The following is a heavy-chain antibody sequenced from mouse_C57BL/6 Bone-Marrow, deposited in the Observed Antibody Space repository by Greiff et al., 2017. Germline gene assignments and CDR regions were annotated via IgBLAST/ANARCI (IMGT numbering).Heavy chain of an antibody. D-gene: IGHD1-1*01. CDR2: IYPGDGDT. CDR1: GYAFSSSW. Sequence: QVQLKQSGPELVKPGASVKISCKASGYAFSSSWMNWVKQRPGTGLEWIGRIYPGDGDTNYNGKFKGKATLTADKSSSTAYMQLSSLTSEDSAVYFCARWLITTVRKFAYWGQGTLVTVSA. CDR3: ARWLITTVRKFAY. J-gene: IGHJ3*01. V-gene: IGHV1-82*01.